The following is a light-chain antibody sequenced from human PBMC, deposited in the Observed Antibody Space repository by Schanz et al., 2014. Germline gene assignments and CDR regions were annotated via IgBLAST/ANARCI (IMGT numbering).Light chain of an antibody. CDR2: EVN. CDR3: CSYAGSTNLR. J-gene: IGLJ3*02. CDR1: SSDVGGYNY. Sequence: QSALTQPPSASGSPGQSVTISCTGTSSDVGGYNYVSWYQQYPGKAPKLMIYEVNKRPSGVPDRFSGSKSGNTASLTVSGLQAEDEADYYCCSYAGSTNLRFGGGTKVTVL. V-gene: IGLV2-8*01.